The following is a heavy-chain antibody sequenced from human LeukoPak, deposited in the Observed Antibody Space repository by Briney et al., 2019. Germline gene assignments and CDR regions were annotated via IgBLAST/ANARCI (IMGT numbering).Heavy chain of an antibody. J-gene: IGHJ4*02. CDR3: ARASEYSSTLTDY. D-gene: IGHD6-13*01. CDR1: GYTFTGYY. Sequence: APVKVSCKASGYTFTGYYMHWVRQAPGQGLEWMGWINPNSGGTNYAQKFQGRVTMTRDTSISTAYMELSRLRSDDTAVYYCARASEYSSTLTDYWGQGTLVTVSS. CDR2: INPNSGGT. V-gene: IGHV1-2*02.